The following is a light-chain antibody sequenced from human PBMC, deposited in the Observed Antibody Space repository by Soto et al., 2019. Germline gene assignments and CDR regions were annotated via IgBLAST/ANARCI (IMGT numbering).Light chain of an antibody. CDR3: SSYAGISTLVV. J-gene: IGLJ2*01. Sequence: QSVLTQAASVSGSPGQSITISCTGTSSDVGSYNLVSWYQQHPGTAPKLIIYEANKRPSGLSTLFSGSKSGNTASLTISGLQAEDEADYFCSSYAGISTLVVFGGGTKLTVL. CDR1: SSDVGSYNL. V-gene: IGLV2-23*01. CDR2: EAN.